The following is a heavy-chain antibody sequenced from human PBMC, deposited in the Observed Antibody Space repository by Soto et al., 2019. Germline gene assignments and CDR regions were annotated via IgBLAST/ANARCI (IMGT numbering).Heavy chain of an antibody. D-gene: IGHD6-6*01. CDR3: AKDAEYSSSFGMDV. Sequence: VQLVESGGGLVQPGRSLRLSCAASGFTFDDYAMHWVRQAPGKGLEWVSGISWNSGSIGYADSVKGRFTISRDNAKNSLYLQMNSLRAEDTALYYCAKDAEYSSSFGMDVWGQGTTVTVSS. CDR2: ISWNSGSI. V-gene: IGHV3-9*01. J-gene: IGHJ6*02. CDR1: GFTFDDYA.